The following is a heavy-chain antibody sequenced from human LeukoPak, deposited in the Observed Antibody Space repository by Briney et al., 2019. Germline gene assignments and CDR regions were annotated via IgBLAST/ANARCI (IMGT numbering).Heavy chain of an antibody. Sequence: GGSLRLSCAASGFTFSSYAMSWVRQAPGKGLEWVSAISGSGGSTYYADSVKGRFTISRDSSKNTLYLQMNSLRAENTAVYYCAKDANSMIPINWFDPWGQGTLVTVSS. D-gene: IGHD2/OR15-2a*01. CDR1: GFTFSSYA. V-gene: IGHV3-23*01. CDR2: ISGSGGST. J-gene: IGHJ5*02. CDR3: AKDANSMIPINWFDP.